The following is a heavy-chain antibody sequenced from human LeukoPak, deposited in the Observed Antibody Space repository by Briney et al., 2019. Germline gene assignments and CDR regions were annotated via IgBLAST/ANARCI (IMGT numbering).Heavy chain of an antibody. Sequence: GGSLRLSCAASGFTVSSYGMAWVRQAPGKGLEWVAVISYDGGNEYYADSVKGRFTISRDNSKNTLYLQMNSLRAEDTAMYYCARSLAGSSWYPVDYWGQGTLVTVSS. V-gene: IGHV3-30*03. CDR3: ARSLAGSSWYPVDY. CDR1: GFTVSSYG. J-gene: IGHJ4*02. D-gene: IGHD6-13*01. CDR2: ISYDGGNE.